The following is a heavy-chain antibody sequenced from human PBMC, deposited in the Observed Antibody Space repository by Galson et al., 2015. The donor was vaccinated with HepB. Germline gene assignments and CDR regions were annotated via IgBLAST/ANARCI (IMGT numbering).Heavy chain of an antibody. D-gene: IGHD3-22*01. J-gene: IGHJ3*02. CDR3: ARDGTGDYYDSSGYPPAFDI. CDR1: GGTFSSYA. V-gene: IGHV1-69*13. CDR2: IIPIFGTA. Sequence: SVKVSCKASGGTFSSYAISWVRQAPGQGLEWMGGIIPIFGTANYAQKFQGRVTITADESTSTAYMELSSLRSEDTAVYYCARDGTGDYYDSSGYPPAFDIWGQGTMVTVSS.